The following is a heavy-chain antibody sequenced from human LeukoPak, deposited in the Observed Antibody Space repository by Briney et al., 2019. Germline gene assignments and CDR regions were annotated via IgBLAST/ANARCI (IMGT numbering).Heavy chain of an antibody. CDR3: ARINPENYFDY. CDR2: IYHSGST. V-gene: IGHV4-38-2*02. Sequence: SETLSLTCTVSGGSISSYYWGWIRQPPGKGLEWIGSIYHSGSTYYNPSLKSRVTISVDTSKNQFSLKLSSVTAADTAVYYCARINPENYFDYWGQGTLVTVSS. CDR1: GGSISSYY. D-gene: IGHD1-14*01. J-gene: IGHJ4*02.